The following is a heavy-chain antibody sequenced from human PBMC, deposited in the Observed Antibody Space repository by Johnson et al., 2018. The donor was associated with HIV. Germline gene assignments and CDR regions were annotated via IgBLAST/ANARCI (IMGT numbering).Heavy chain of an antibody. CDR3: VTRGLYCTYGVCQCVFDV. J-gene: IGHJ3*01. D-gene: IGHD2-8*01. V-gene: IGHV3-20*04. CDR2: FYRNGGST. CDR1: GFTFSSYW. Sequence: VQLVESGGGLVQPGGSLRLSCAASGFTFSSYWMSWVRQAPGKGLEWVCGFYRNGGSTGYAASVKGRFTISRDNAKNSLYLQMNSLTAEDTALYYCVTRGLYCTYGVCQCVFDVWCQGTVVSVSS.